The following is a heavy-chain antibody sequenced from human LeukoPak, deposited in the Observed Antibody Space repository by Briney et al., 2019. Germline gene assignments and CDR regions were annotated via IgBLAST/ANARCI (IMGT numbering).Heavy chain of an antibody. CDR1: GCSFTRFW. CDR3: ARPPIGYYYYMDV. V-gene: IGHV5-51*01. J-gene: IGHJ6*03. D-gene: IGHD3-22*01. CDR2: IDPDDSDT. Sequence: GESLKISCKGSGCSFTRFWIGWVRQKPGKGLEWMGMIDPDDSDTRYSPSFQGQVTISADESISTAYLQWSSLKASDTAMYYCARPPIGYYYYMDVWGKGTTVTVSS.